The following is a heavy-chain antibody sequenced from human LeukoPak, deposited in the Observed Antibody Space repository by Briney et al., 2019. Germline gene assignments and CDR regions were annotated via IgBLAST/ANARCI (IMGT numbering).Heavy chain of an antibody. J-gene: IGHJ4*02. CDR2: IYYSGST. V-gene: IGHV4-59*01. Sequence: SETLSLTCTVSGGSIGSYYWSWIRQPPGKGLEWIGYIYYSGSTNYNPSLKSRVTISVDTSKNQFSLKLSSVTAANTAVYYCARGRGYSSSWYYFDYWGQGTLVTVSS. D-gene: IGHD6-13*01. CDR1: GGSIGSYY. CDR3: ARGRGYSSSWYYFDY.